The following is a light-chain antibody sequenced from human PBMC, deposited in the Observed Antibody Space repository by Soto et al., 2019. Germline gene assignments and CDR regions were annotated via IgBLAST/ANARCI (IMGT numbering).Light chain of an antibody. CDR1: QSVRSDY. CDR3: QQFDGSSYT. V-gene: IGKV3-20*01. CDR2: GAS. J-gene: IGKJ2*01. Sequence: DIVLTQSPGTLSLSPGERATLSCRASQSVRSDYLAWYQQKPGQTPRLLVYGASNRATDIPDRFSASGSGTVFTLTISRLEPEDFAVYYCQQFDGSSYTFGQGSKLEIK.